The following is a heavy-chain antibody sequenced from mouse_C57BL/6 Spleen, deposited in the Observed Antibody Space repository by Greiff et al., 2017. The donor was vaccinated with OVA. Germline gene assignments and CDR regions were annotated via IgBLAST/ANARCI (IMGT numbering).Heavy chain of an antibody. V-gene: IGHV3-1*01. J-gene: IGHJ2*01. Sequence: VQLQQSGPGMVKPSQSLSLTCTVTGYSITSGYDWHWIRHFPGNKLEWMGYISYSGSTNYNPSLKSRISITHDTSKNHFFLKLNSVTTEDTATYYCARGGYYDSFDYWGQGTTLTVSS. CDR1: GYSITSGYD. CDR3: ARGGYYDSFDY. CDR2: ISYSGST. D-gene: IGHD2-4*01.